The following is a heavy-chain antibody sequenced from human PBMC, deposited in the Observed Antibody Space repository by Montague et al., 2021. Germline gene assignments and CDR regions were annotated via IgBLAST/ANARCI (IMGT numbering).Heavy chain of an antibody. V-gene: IGHV4-4*08. CDR3: VRRDNMGGAYLDH. CDR1: GDPLRYYY. Sequence: SETLSLTCNLSGDPLRYYYWSWIRHSPGKALEWIGYIFGTGDTPYTPSLSRRVTLSIDTSKNQFFLELTSVTAADTAVYYCVRRDNMGGAYLDHWGQGRLVSVSS. CDR2: IFGTGDT. J-gene: IGHJ4*02. D-gene: IGHD2-21*01.